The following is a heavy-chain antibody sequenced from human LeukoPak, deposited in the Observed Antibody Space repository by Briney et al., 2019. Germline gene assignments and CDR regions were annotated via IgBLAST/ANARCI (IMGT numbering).Heavy chain of an antibody. CDR2: IYTSGST. CDR1: GGSISSYY. D-gene: IGHD6-6*01. CDR3: ARSEQLAPRYYYYMDV. Sequence: PSETLSLTCTVSGGSISSYYWSWMRQPAGKGLEWIGRIYTSGSTNYNPSLKSRVTMSVDTSMNQFSLKLSSVTAADTAVYYCARSEQLAPRYYYYMDVWGKGTTVTVSS. V-gene: IGHV4-4*07. J-gene: IGHJ6*03.